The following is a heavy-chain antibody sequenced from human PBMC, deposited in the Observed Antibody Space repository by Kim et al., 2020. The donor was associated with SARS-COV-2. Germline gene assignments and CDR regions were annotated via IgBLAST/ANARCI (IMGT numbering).Heavy chain of an antibody. J-gene: IGHJ5*02. CDR1: GFIFSSSW. V-gene: IGHV3-7*03. CDR2: IKQDGSEK. D-gene: IGHD2-2*01. Sequence: GGSLRLSCTASGFIFSSSWMSWVRQAPGKGLEWVANIKQDGSEKYYVDSVEDRFTISRDNAKNSLYLQMNILRAEDTAVYYCAREGARGYCSTSTCLNRFDPWGQGTLVTVSS. CDR3: AREGARGYCSTSTCLNRFDP.